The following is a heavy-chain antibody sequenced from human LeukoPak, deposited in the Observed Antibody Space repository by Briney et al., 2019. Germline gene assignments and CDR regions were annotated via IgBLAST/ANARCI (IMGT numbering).Heavy chain of an antibody. CDR3: AKGFGESILNWFDP. Sequence: QPGGSPRLSCSASGFTFSSYAMSWVRQAPGKGLDWVSAISGSGGSTYYADSVKGRFTISRDDSKNTLYLQMNSLRAEDTAVYYCAKGFGESILNWFDPWGQGTLVTVSS. J-gene: IGHJ5*02. D-gene: IGHD3-10*01. V-gene: IGHV3-23*01. CDR2: ISGSGGST. CDR1: GFTFSSYA.